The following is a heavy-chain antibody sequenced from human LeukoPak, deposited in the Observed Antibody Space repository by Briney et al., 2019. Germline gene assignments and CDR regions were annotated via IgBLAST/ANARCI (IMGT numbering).Heavy chain of an antibody. CDR2: IYSGGDT. V-gene: IGHV3-66*01. D-gene: IGHD6-19*01. Sequence: GGSLRLSCAASGFTVSSNYMGWVRQAPGKGLEWVSVIYSGGDTYYADSVKGRFTISRDNSKNMIYLEMSSLKAEDTAVYYCAKDITRGIAVAGTGWFDPWGQGTLVTVSS. CDR3: AKDITRGIAVAGTGWFDP. CDR1: GFTVSSNY. J-gene: IGHJ5*02.